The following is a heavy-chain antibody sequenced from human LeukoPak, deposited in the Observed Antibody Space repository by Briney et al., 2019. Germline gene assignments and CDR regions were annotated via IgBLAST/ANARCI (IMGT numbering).Heavy chain of an antibody. CDR1: GGTFSSYA. V-gene: IGHV1-69*05. CDR3: ARAPQYCSSTSCPHHGYYYYYMDV. J-gene: IGHJ6*03. D-gene: IGHD2-2*01. Sequence: GASVKVSCKASGGTFSSYAISWVRQAPGQGLEWMGGIIPNFGTANYAQKFQGRVTITTDESTSTAYMELSSLRSEDTAVYYCARAPQYCSSTSCPHHGYYYYYMDVWGKGTTVTVSS. CDR2: IIPNFGTA.